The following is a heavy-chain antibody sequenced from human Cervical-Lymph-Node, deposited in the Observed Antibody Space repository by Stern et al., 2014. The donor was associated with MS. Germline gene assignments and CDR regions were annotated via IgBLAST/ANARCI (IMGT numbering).Heavy chain of an antibody. J-gene: IGHJ6*02. CDR2: INPNTGGT. D-gene: IGHD3-3*01. CDR1: GYIFTGYY. CDR3: ARDQRGITIFGVVTDYYYLGMDV. Sequence: VQLVESGAEVKKPGASVKVSCKTSGYIFTGYYIHWVRQAPGQGLEWMAWINPNTGGTKCAQKFQGRVAMSRDPSISTAYVELSSLTSDDTAVYYCARDQRGITIFGVVTDYYYLGMDVWGQGTTVTVSS. V-gene: IGHV1-2*02.